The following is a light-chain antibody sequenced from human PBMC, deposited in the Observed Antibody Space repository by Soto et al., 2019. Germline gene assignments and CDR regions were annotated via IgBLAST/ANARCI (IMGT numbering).Light chain of an antibody. CDR2: GAS. CDR3: QQYGSSGT. CDR1: QSVSNN. V-gene: IGKV3-20*01. Sequence: ETMMTQSPDTLSVSIGERATVSCRASQSVSNNLAWYQQKPGQAPRLLIYGASTRATGIPDRFSGSGSGTDFTLTISRLEPEDFAVYYCQQYGSSGTFGQGTKVAIK. J-gene: IGKJ1*01.